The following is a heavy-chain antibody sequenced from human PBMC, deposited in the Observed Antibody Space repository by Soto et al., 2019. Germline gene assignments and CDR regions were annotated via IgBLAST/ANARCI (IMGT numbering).Heavy chain of an antibody. J-gene: IGHJ4*02. CDR3: VKDHVYGSTWSRAFDY. CDR1: GFTCSSYG. V-gene: IGHV3-30*02. Sequence: GGSLRLSCAASGFTCSSYGMHWVCQAPGKGLEWVAVIWYDGSNKYYADSVKGRFTISRDNSKNTLYLQMSSLSAEDTAVYYCVKDHVYGSTWSRAFDYSGQGTLVTVSS. CDR2: IWYDGSNK. D-gene: IGHD6-13*01.